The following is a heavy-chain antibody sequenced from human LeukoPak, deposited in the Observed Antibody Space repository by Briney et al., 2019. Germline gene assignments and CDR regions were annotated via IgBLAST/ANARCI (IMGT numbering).Heavy chain of an antibody. CDR2: ISASGSTT. J-gene: IGHJ4*02. CDR1: GFTFSSYA. D-gene: IGHD3-3*01. Sequence: PGGSLRLSCAASGFTFSSYAMNWVRQAPGKGLDWVSVISASGSTTHYADSVTGRFTISRDNSNNTLYLQINSLRAEDTAAYYCAKGAQYDFWSGYTLEYFDVWGKGTLVTVSS. V-gene: IGHV3-23*01. CDR3: AKGAQYDFWSGYTLEYFDV.